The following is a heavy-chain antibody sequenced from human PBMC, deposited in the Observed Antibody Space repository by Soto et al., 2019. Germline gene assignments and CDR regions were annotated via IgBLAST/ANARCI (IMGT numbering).Heavy chain of an antibody. CDR2: IKSKTDGGTT. J-gene: IGHJ6*02. D-gene: IGHD6-19*01. Sequence: SGGSLRLSCAASGFTFSNAWMNWVRQAPGKGLEWVGHIKSKTDGGTTDYAAPVKGRFTISRDDSKNTLYPQMNSLKTEDTAVYYCTAGWEYYYYYYGMDVWGQGTTVTVSS. CDR1: GFTFSNAW. CDR3: TAGWEYYYYYYGMDV. V-gene: IGHV3-15*07.